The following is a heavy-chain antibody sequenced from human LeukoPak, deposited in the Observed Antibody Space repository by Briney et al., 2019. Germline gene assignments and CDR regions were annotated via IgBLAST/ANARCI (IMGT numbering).Heavy chain of an antibody. CDR1: GFTFSSYS. CDR2: INSDGSST. V-gene: IGHV3-74*01. J-gene: IGHJ5*02. CDR3: ARARGLDYGDYVRWFDP. D-gene: IGHD4-17*01. Sequence: GGSLRLSCAASGFTFSSYSMNWVRQAPGKGLVWVSRINSDGSSTIYADSVKGRFTISRDSAKNTLYLQMNSLRAEDTAVYYCARARGLDYGDYVRWFDPWGQGTLVIVSS.